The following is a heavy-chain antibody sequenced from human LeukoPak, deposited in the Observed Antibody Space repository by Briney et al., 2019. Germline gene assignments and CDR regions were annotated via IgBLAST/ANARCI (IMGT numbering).Heavy chain of an antibody. CDR2: INWNGGST. CDR1: GSTFDDHG. Sequence: GGSLRLSCAASGSTFDDHGMSWVRQVPGKGLEWVAGINWNGGSTGYADSVKGRFTTSRDNAKNSLFLQMNSLRAEDTALYYCAMGDSSGWYFDYWGQGTLVTVSS. D-gene: IGHD6-19*01. V-gene: IGHV3-20*04. CDR3: AMGDSSGWYFDY. J-gene: IGHJ4*02.